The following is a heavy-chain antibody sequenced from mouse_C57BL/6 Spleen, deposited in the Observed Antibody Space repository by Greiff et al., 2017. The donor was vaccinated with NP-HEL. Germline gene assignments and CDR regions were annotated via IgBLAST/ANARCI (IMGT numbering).Heavy chain of an antibody. V-gene: IGHV5-6*01. J-gene: IGHJ4*01. CDR1: GFTFSSYG. CDR2: ISSGGSYT. Sequence: EVKLVESGGDLVKPGGSLKLSCAASGFTFSSYGMSWVRQTPDKRLEWVATISSGGSYTYYPDSVKGRFTISRDNAKNTLYLQMSSLKSEDTAMYYCARHSLVDYWGQGTSVTVSS. CDR3: ARHSLVDY. D-gene: IGHD3-1*01.